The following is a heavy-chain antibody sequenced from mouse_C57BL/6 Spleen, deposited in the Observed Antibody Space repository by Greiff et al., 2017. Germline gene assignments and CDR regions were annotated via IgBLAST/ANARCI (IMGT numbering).Heavy chain of an antibody. CDR1: GYSITSGYY. D-gene: IGHD2-10*02. CDR3: AREGYGNRYFDV. CDR2: ISYDGSN. V-gene: IGHV3-6*01. Sequence: EVKLQESGPGLVKPSQSLSLTCSVTGYSITSGYYWNWIRQFPGNKLEWMGYISYDGSNNYNPSLKNRISITRDTSKNQFFLKLNSVTTEDTATYYCAREGYGNRYFDVWGTGTTVTVSS. J-gene: IGHJ1*03.